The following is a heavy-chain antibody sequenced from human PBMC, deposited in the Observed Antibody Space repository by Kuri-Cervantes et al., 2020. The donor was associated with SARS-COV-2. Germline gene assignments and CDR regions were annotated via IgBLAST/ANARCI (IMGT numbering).Heavy chain of an antibody. Sequence: SVKVSCKASGGTFSSYAISWVRQAPGQGLEWMGGIIPIFGTANYAQKFQGRVTITADESTSTAYMELRSLRSEDTAVYYCARDRVVPGDYYYYGMDVWGQGTTVTVSS. V-gene: IGHV1-69*13. CDR3: ARDRVVPGDYYYYGMDV. J-gene: IGHJ6*02. CDR1: GGTFSSYA. D-gene: IGHD2-15*01. CDR2: IIPIFGTA.